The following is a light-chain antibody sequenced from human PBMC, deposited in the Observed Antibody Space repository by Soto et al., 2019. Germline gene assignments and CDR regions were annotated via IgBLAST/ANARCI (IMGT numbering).Light chain of an antibody. CDR3: QQYGSSPPGVT. J-gene: IGKJ3*01. CDR2: GAS. V-gene: IGKV3-20*01. CDR1: QSVSSSY. Sequence: EIVLTQSPGTLSLSPGERATLSCRASQSVSSSYLAWYQQKPGQAPRLLIYGASSRATGIPDRFSGSVSGTDFTLTISRLEPEDFAVYSCQQYGSSPPGVTFGPGTKVDIK.